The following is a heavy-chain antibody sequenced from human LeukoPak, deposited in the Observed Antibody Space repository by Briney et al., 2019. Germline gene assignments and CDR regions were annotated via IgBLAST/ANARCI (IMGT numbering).Heavy chain of an antibody. CDR3: ARTPLGYFDL. D-gene: IGHD1-14*01. CDR1: GFTFDDYT. J-gene: IGHJ2*01. Sequence: GGSLRLSCAASGFTFDDYTMHWVRQAPGKGLEWVSLISWDGGSTYYADSVKGRFTISRDNSKNSLYLQMNSLRTEDTALYYCARTPLGYFDLWGRGTLVTVSS. CDR2: ISWDGGST. V-gene: IGHV3-43*01.